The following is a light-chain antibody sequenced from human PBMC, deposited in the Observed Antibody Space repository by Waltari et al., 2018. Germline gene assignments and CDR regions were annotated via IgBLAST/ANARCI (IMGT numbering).Light chain of an antibody. CDR3: QQYNDWPPLT. CDR1: QSVSRF. Sequence: EVVMTQSPATLSVSPGERVTLSCRASQSVSRFVAWYQQKPGQAPRLLISGASTRATGIAARFSGSGSGTECTLTISILQSEDFAIYYCQQYNDWPPLTFGGGTKLEIK. V-gene: IGKV3-15*01. J-gene: IGKJ4*01. CDR2: GAS.